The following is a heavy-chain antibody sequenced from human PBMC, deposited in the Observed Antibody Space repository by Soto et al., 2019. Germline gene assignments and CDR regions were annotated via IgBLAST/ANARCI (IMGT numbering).Heavy chain of an antibody. J-gene: IGHJ4*02. V-gene: IGHV3-33*01. CDR1: GFTFKNYG. CDR3: ARGLSDY. CDR2: VYYDGSNQ. Sequence: QVQLVESGGGVVQPGTSLRLSCAASGFTFKNYGMHWVRQAPGKGLEWVAIVYYDGSNQYYADSVKGRFTISRDNSKNPLYLQMNSLRVDATAMYYCARGLSDYWGQGTLVTVSS.